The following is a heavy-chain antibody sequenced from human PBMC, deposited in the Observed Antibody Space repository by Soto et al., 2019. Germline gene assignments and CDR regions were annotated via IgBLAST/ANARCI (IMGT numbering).Heavy chain of an antibody. CDR1: GGTFCSYA. CDR3: ARDQYYYDSSGYYHPPTDYDYDMDV. CDR2: IIPIFGTA. V-gene: IGHV1-69*13. J-gene: IGHJ6*02. D-gene: IGHD3-22*01. Sequence: SVKVSCKASGGTFCSYAISWVRQAPGQGLEWMGGIIPIFGTANYAQKFQGRVTITADESTSTAYMELSSLRSEDTAVYYCARDQYYYDSSGYYHPPTDYDYDMDVWRQAPTVSLS.